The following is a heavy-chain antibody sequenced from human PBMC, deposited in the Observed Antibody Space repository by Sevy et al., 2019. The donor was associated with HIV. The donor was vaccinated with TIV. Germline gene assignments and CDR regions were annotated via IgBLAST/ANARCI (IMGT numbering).Heavy chain of an antibody. J-gene: IGHJ4*02. CDR3: ARGTGYSSSWFDY. D-gene: IGHD6-13*01. V-gene: IGHV4-59*01. Sequence: SETLSLTCTVSGGSISSYYWSWIRQPPGKGLEWIGYIYYRGSTNYNPSLKSRVTISVDTSKNQFSLKLSSVTAADTAVYYCARGTGYSSSWFDYWGQGTLVTVSS. CDR1: GGSISSYY. CDR2: IYYRGST.